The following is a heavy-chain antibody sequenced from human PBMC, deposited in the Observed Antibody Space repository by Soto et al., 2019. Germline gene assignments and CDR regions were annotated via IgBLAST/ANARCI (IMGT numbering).Heavy chain of an antibody. D-gene: IGHD3-3*01. CDR3: ASSTIFGVVIRYYYYYYGMDV. V-gene: IGHV6-1*01. CDR1: GDSVSSNSAA. J-gene: IGHJ6*02. Sequence: PSQTLSLTCAISGDSVSSNSAAWNWIRQSPSRGPEWLGRTYYRSKWYNDYAVSVKSRITINPDTSKNQFSLQLNSVTPEDTAVYYCASSTIFGVVIRYYYYYYGMDVWGQGTTVTVSS. CDR2: TYYRSKWYN.